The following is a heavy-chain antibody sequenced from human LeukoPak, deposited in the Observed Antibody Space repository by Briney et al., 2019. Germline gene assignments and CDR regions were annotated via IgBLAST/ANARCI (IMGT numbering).Heavy chain of an antibody. Sequence: PGGSLRLSCAASGFTFSSYGMHWVRQAPGKGLEWVAVIWYDGSNKYYADSVKGRFTISRDNSKNTLYLQMNSLRAEDTAVYYCAKARIAAVSAWFDPWGQGTLVTVSS. CDR2: IWYDGSNK. CDR1: GFTFSSYG. V-gene: IGHV3-33*06. CDR3: AKARIAAVSAWFDP. D-gene: IGHD6-6*01. J-gene: IGHJ5*02.